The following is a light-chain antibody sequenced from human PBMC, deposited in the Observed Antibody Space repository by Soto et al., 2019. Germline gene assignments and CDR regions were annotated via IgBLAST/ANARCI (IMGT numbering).Light chain of an antibody. CDR3: KKYNSAPLT. Sequence: IPMSQSPSSLSACLGDRVTTTCRARQGFSNYLAWYQQKPGKVPKLLIYAASTLQSGVPSRFSGSGSGTDFTLAISSLQPEDVATYYCKKYNSAPLTFGPGTKVDIK. CDR2: AAS. J-gene: IGKJ3*01. CDR1: QGFSNY. V-gene: IGKV1-27*01.